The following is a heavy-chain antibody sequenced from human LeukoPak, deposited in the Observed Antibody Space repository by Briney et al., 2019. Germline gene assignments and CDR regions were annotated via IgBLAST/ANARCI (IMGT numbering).Heavy chain of an antibody. Sequence: GGPLRLSCAASGFTFSDYWMSWVRQAPGQGLEWVAKISQDGREQHFVDSVKGRFTISRDNAKNLLFLQMDSLRAEDTAVYYCAGGALDYWGPGTLVTVSS. V-gene: IGHV3-7*04. CDR1: GFTFSDYW. CDR2: ISQDGREQ. J-gene: IGHJ4*02. CDR3: AGGALDY.